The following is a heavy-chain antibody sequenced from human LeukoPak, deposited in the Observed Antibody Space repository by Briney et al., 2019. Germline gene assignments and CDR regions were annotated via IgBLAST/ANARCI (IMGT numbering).Heavy chain of an antibody. CDR3: ARETEMSASLDY. D-gene: IGHD5-24*01. CDR1: GYTFTGYY. V-gene: IGHV1-2*02. CDR2: INLNSGGT. J-gene: IGHJ4*02. Sequence: GASVKVSCKASGYTFTGYYMHWVRQAPGQGLEWMGWINLNSGGTNYAQKFQGRVTMTRDTSISTAYMELSRLRSDDTALYYCARETEMSASLDYWGQGSLVTVSS.